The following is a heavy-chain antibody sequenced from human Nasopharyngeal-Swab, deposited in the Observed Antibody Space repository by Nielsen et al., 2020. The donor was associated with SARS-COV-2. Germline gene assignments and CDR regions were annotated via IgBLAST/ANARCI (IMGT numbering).Heavy chain of an antibody. Sequence: ASVKVSCKASGYTFTSYGINWVRQAPGQGLGWMGWINPNSGGTNYAQKFQGWVTMTRDTSISTAYMELSRLRSDDTAVYYCARGWVRGMDVWGQGTTVTVSS. CDR2: INPNSGGT. CDR3: ARGWVRGMDV. V-gene: IGHV1-2*04. CDR1: GYTFTSYG. D-gene: IGHD6-13*01. J-gene: IGHJ6*02.